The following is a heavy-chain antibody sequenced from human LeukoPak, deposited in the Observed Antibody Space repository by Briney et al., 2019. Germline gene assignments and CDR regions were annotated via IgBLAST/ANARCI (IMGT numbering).Heavy chain of an antibody. D-gene: IGHD6-13*01. V-gene: IGHV3-23*01. Sequence: GGSLRLSCAASGFTFASCAMSWVRQAPGKRLEWVSSISSSGGSTYYADSVKGRFTISRDNSKNTLYLQVNSLGAEDTAVYYCAKSLAAARDYWGQGTLVTVSS. CDR1: GFTFASCA. CDR2: ISSSGGST. J-gene: IGHJ4*02. CDR3: AKSLAAARDY.